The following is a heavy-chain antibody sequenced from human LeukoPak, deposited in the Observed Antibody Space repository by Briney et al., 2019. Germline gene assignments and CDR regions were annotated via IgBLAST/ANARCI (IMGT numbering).Heavy chain of an antibody. Sequence: SETLSLTCTVSGGSISSSSYYWGWIRQPPGKGLEWIGSIYYSGSTYYNPSLKSRDTISVDTSKNQFSLKLSSVTAADTAVYYCVWGRYSSSWPDFDYWGQGTLVTVSS. CDR2: IYYSGST. V-gene: IGHV4-39*01. CDR1: GGSISSSSYY. J-gene: IGHJ4*02. D-gene: IGHD6-6*01. CDR3: VWGRYSSSWPDFDY.